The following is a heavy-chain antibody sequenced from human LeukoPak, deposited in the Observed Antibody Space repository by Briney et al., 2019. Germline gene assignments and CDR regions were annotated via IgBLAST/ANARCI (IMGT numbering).Heavy chain of an antibody. Sequence: GGSLRLSCAASAFTFSSYWMSWVRQAPGKGLEWVASIKQDESEKYYVDSVKGRFTISRDNSKNTLYLQMNSLRAEDTAVYYCAREGSHRGGGWFDPWGQGTLVTVSS. J-gene: IGHJ5*02. V-gene: IGHV3-7*03. CDR3: AREGSHRGGGWFDP. CDR1: AFTFSSYW. CDR2: IKQDESEK. D-gene: IGHD3-10*01.